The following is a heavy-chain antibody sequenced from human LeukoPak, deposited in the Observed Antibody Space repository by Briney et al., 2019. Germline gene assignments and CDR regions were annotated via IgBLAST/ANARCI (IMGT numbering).Heavy chain of an antibody. J-gene: IGHJ4*02. Sequence: GGSLRHSCAVSGIPGYSMLWVRQAPAKELEWVSYISSSGSTIYYADSVEGRFTISRDNAKNSLYLQMNSLRAEDTAVYYCAGSSGYYWGQGTLVTVSS. V-gene: IGHV3-48*04. D-gene: IGHD3-22*01. CDR3: AGSSGYY. CDR1: GIPGYS. CDR2: ISSSGSTI.